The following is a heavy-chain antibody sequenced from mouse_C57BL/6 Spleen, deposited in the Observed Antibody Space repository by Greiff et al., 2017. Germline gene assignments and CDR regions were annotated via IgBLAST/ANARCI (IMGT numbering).Heavy chain of an antibody. CDR1: GYTFTSYW. V-gene: IGHV1-50*01. J-gene: IGHJ4*01. CDR3: ARRTGAAMYY. D-gene: IGHD4-1*01. Sequence: QVQLQQSGAELGKPGASVKLSCRASGYTFTSYWMQWVKQRPGQGLEWIGEIDPSDSYTNYNQKFKGKATLTVDTSSSTAYMQLSSLTSEDSAVYYCARRTGAAMYYWGQGTSVTVSS. CDR2: IDPSDSYT.